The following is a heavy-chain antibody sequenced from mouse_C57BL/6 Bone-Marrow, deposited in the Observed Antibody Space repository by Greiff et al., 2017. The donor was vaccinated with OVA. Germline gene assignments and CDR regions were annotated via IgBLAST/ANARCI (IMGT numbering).Heavy chain of an antibody. CDR3: TVAQASPFDY. CDR2: IDPENGVT. CDR1: GFTIKDDY. Sequence: EVKLQESGAELVRPGASVKLSCKASGFTIKDDYMHWVKQRPEQGLEWIGWIDPENGVTEYASKFQGKATITADKSSNTAYLQLSSLTSEDTAVDYGTVAQASPFDYWGQGTTLTVSS. V-gene: IGHV14-4*01. J-gene: IGHJ2*01. D-gene: IGHD3-2*02.